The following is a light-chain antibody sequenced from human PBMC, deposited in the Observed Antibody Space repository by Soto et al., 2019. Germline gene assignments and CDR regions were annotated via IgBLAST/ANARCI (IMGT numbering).Light chain of an antibody. J-gene: IGKJ1*01. Sequence: EIVLTQSPATLSLSPGERATLSCRASQSVSSYLAWYQQKPVQAPRLLIYDASNWATGIPARFSGRGSGTDFTLTISSPEPEDFAVYSCQQRSNWPRTFGQGTKVEIK. V-gene: IGKV3-11*01. CDR1: QSVSSY. CDR2: DAS. CDR3: QQRSNWPRT.